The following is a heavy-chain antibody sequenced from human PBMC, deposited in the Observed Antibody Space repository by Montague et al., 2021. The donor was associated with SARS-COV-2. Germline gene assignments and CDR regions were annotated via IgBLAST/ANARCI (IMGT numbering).Heavy chain of an antibody. V-gene: IGHV4-61*01. Sequence: SETLSLTCTVSGGSVSSGSYYWSWVRQPPGKGLEWIGYMYYSGSTKYTPSLKSRVTISVDTSRNQFSLKLSSVTAVDTAVYYCARDQTHYDFWSPCHPRAFYIWGHGTMVTAAS. CDR1: GGSVSSGSYY. CDR2: MYYSGST. J-gene: IGHJ3*02. CDR3: ARDQTHYDFWSPCHPRAFYI. D-gene: IGHD3-3*01.